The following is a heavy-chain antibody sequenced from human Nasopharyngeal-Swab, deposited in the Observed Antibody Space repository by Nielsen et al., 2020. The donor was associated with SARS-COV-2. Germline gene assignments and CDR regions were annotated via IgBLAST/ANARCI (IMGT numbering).Heavy chain of an antibody. Sequence: ASVKVSCKASGYSFTSYAMHWVRQAPGQSLEWMGWINAENGNTKYSQKFQGRVTFTSKTSASTAYMELSSRRSEDTAVYYCARDPSGYGEIDYWGQGTLVTVSS. CDR1: GYSFTSYA. CDR2: INAENGNT. D-gene: IGHD5-12*01. V-gene: IGHV1-3*01. J-gene: IGHJ4*02. CDR3: ARDPSGYGEIDY.